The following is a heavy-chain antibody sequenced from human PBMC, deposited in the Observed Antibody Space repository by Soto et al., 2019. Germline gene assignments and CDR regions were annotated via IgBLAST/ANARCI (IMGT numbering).Heavy chain of an antibody. CDR3: AKDPTSTKYYYDSSGLYFDY. V-gene: IGHV3-23*01. J-gene: IGHJ4*02. CDR2: ISGRGGST. D-gene: IGHD3-22*01. Sequence: PGGSLRLSCAASGFTVSSNYMSWVRQAPGKGLEWVSAISGRGGSTYYADSVKGRFTISRDNSKNTLYLQMNSLRAEDTAVYYCAKDPTSTKYYYDSSGLYFDYWGQGTLVTVSS. CDR1: GFTVSSNY.